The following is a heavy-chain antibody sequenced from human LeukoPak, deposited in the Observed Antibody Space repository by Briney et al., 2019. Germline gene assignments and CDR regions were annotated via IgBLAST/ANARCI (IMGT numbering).Heavy chain of an antibody. V-gene: IGHV4-30-4*01. D-gene: IGHD3-10*01. CDR1: GGSISSGNYY. CDR2: IYYSGST. Sequence: PSETLSLTCNVSGGSISSGNYYWTWIRQRPGQGLEWIGYIYYSGSTYYNPSLKSRVTISVDTSKNQFSLKLSSVTAADTAVYYCARGSMVRGVSYFDYWGQGTLVTVSS. CDR3: ARGSMVRGVSYFDY. J-gene: IGHJ4*02.